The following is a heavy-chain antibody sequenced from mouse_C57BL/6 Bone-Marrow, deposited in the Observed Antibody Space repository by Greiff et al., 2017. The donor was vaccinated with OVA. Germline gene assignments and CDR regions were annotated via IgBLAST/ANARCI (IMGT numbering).Heavy chain of an antibody. V-gene: IGHV5-6*01. CDR3: ARHRSSSYVGFDV. Sequence: EVMLVESGGDLVKPGGSLKLSCAASGFTFSSYGMSWVRQTPDKRLEWVATISSGGSYTYSPDSVKGRFTISRDNAKNTLYLQMISLKSEDTAMYYCARHRSSSYVGFDVWGTGTTVTVSS. J-gene: IGHJ1*03. CDR2: ISSGGSYT. CDR1: GFTFSSYG. D-gene: IGHD1-1*01.